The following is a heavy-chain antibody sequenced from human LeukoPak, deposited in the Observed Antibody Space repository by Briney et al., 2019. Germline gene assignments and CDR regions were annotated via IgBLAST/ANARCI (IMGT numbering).Heavy chain of an antibody. J-gene: IGHJ5*02. CDR3: ARDLMVRGVIMGFDP. V-gene: IGHV4-34*01. CDR2: INHSGST. D-gene: IGHD3-10*01. CDR1: GGSFSGYY. Sequence: SETLSLTCAVYGGSFSGYYWSWIRQPPGKGLEWIGEINHSGSTNYNPSLKSRVTISVDTSKNQFSPKLSSVTAADTAVYYCARDLMVRGVIMGFDPWGQGTLVTVSS.